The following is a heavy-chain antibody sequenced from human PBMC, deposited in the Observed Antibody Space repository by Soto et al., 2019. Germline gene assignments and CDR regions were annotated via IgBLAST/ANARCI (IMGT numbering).Heavy chain of an antibody. CDR2: ISGSGGST. D-gene: IGHD6-6*01. CDR1: GFTFSSYA. Sequence: VRLSCAASGFTFSSYAMSWVRQAPGKGLEWVSAISGSGGSTYYADSVKGRFTISRDNSKNTLYLQMNSLRAEDTAVYYCAKDDLADSYSSSWMWRQGTLVTVSS. V-gene: IGHV3-23*01. CDR3: AKDDLADSYSSSWM. J-gene: IGHJ4*02.